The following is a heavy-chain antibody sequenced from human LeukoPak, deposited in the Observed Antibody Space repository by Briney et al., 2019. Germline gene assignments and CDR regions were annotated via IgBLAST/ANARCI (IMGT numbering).Heavy chain of an antibody. CDR3: AREWPSWEDAFDI. CDR1: GFTFSSYA. J-gene: IGHJ3*02. V-gene: IGHV3-30-3*01. D-gene: IGHD1-26*01. CDR2: ISYDGSNK. Sequence: GGSLRLSCAASGFTFSSYAMHWVRQAPGKGLEWVAVISYDGSNKYYADPVKGRFTISRDNAENSLYLQMNSLRAEDTAVYYCAREWPSWEDAFDIWGQGTMVTVSS.